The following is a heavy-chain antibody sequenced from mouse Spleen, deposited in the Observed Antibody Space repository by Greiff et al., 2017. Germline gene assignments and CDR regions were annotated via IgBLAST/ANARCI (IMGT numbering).Heavy chain of an antibody. J-gene: IGHJ3*01. Sequence: EVQRVESGGGLVKLGGSLKLSCAASGFTFSSYAMSWVRQTPEKRLEWVATISSGGGNTYYPDSVKGRFTISRDNAKNTLYLQMSSLKSEDTAMYYCARRGGKGAWFAYWGQGTLVTVSA. CDR2: ISSGGGNT. CDR3: ARRGGKGAWFAY. CDR1: GFTFSSYA. V-gene: IGHV5-9-3*01. D-gene: IGHD1-3*01.